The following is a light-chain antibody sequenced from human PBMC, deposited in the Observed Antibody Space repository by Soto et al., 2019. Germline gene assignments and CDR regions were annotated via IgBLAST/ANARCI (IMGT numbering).Light chain of an antibody. CDR1: QSVSNNY. Sequence: EIVLTQSPGTLSLSPGERATLSCRASQSVSNNYLAWYQQKPGQAPRRLIYGASSRATGIPDRFSGSGSGTAFTLTSSRLEPEDFAVYYCQQYVPSPTFGEGTRLEIK. J-gene: IGKJ5*01. V-gene: IGKV3-20*01. CDR3: QQYVPSPT. CDR2: GAS.